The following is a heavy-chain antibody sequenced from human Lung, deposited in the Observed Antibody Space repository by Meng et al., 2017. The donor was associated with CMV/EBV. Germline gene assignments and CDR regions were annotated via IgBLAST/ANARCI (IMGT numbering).Heavy chain of an antibody. J-gene: IGHJ4*02. CDR3: ARVGGCSGGGCYHRLFDY. D-gene: IGHD2-15*01. CDR2: IYYTGST. V-gene: IGHV4-30-4*01. Sequence: QVQLQEAGPGLVKPSQTLSLTCTVSGGSISSGDYYWSWIRQPPGKGLEWIGYIYYTGSTYYNPSLKSRVIISVDTSKNQFSLKLNSVTAADTAVYYCARVGGCSGGGCYHRLFDYWSQGTLVTVSS. CDR1: GGSISSGDYY.